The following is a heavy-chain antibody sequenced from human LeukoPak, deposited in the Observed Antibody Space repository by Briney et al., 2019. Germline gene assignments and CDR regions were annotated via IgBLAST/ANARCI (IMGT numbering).Heavy chain of an antibody. D-gene: IGHD6-13*01. V-gene: IGHV1-69*01. CDR3: ARGRIAAAHNWFDP. J-gene: IGHJ5*02. CDR2: IIPIFGTA. CDR1: GGTFSSYA. Sequence: SVTVSCTASGGTFSSYAISWVRQAPGQGLEWMGGIIPIFGTANYAQKFQGRVTITADESTSTAYMELSSLRSEDTAVYYCARGRIAAAHNWFDPWGQGTLVTVSS.